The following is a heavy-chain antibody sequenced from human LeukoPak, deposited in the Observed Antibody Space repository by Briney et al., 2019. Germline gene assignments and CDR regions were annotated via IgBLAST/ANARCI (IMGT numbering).Heavy chain of an antibody. Sequence: PGGSLRLSCAASGFTFSDYYMSWIRQAPGKGLEWVSAISGSGGSTYYADSVKGRFTISRDNSKNTLYLQMNSLRAEDTAVYYCAKVFCSSTSCKDYWGQGTLVTVSS. D-gene: IGHD2-2*01. CDR3: AKVFCSSTSCKDY. J-gene: IGHJ4*02. CDR2: ISGSGGST. V-gene: IGHV3-23*01. CDR1: GFTFSDYY.